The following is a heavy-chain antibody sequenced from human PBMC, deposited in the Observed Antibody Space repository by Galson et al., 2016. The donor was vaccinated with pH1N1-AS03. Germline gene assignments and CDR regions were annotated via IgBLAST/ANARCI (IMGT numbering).Heavy chain of an antibody. D-gene: IGHD2-21*02. CDR3: ARLVVLTALRDAWYFDL. J-gene: IGHJ2*01. V-gene: IGHV4-39*01. CDR1: GVSISSSSHH. Sequence: TVSGVSISSSSHHWGWIRQPPGKGLEWIGNIYYTGSTYYNPSLKSRVTVSIDTSKNQFSLKVSSVTAADTAVYYCARLVVLTALRDAWYFDLWGRGTLVTVSS. CDR2: IYYTGST.